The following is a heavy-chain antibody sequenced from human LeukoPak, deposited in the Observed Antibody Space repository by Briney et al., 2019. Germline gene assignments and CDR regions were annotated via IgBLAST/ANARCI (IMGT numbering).Heavy chain of an antibody. J-gene: IGHJ5*02. CDR1: GGSISSYY. V-gene: IGHV4-39*01. D-gene: IGHD6-13*01. CDR2: IYYSGST. Sequence: PSETLSLTCTVSGGSISSYYWGWIRQPPGKGLEWIGSIYYSGSTYYNPSLKSRVTISVDTSKNQFSLKLSSVTAADTAVYYCARHSRLPHSSGFDPWGQGTLVTVSS. CDR3: ARHSRLPHSSGFDP.